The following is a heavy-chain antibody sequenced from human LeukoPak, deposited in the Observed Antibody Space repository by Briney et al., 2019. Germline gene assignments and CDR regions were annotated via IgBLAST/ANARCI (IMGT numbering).Heavy chain of an antibody. D-gene: IGHD3-10*01. Sequence: PGGSLRLSCAASGFTFSSYWMSWVRQAPGKGLEWVANIKQDGSEKYYVDSVKGRFTISRDNAKNSLYLQMNSLRAEDTAVYYCARGVRGSGSYYYYGMDVWGQGSTVTVSS. CDR2: IKQDGSEK. CDR1: GFTFSSYW. V-gene: IGHV3-7*03. CDR3: ARGVRGSGSYYYYGMDV. J-gene: IGHJ6*02.